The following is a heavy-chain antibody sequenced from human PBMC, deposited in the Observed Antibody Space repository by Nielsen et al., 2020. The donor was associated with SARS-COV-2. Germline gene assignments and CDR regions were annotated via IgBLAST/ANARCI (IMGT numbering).Heavy chain of an antibody. CDR3: ARTLLSDCNAGRCNSVYYYAMDV. Sequence: LRLSCTVSGGSISSPAHYWSWIRQPPGKGLEWIGYIYYSGSTYFNPSLESRYTISVDTSKNQFSLKVTSVTAADTAVYFCARTLLSDCNAGRCNSVYYYAMDVWGQGTTVSVSS. CDR1: GGSISSPAHY. J-gene: IGHJ6*02. D-gene: IGHD2-15*01. V-gene: IGHV4-30-4*01. CDR2: IYYSGST.